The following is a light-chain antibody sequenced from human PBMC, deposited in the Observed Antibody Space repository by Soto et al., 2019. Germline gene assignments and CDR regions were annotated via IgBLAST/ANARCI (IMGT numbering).Light chain of an antibody. CDR1: QGISNY. V-gene: IGKV1-27*01. CDR3: QKYNSVPYT. CDR2: AAS. J-gene: IGKJ2*01. Sequence: DIQMTPSPSSLSASVGDRVTITCRASQGISNYLAWYQQTLGKVPKLLIYAASTLQSGVPSRFSGSGSGTDFTLTISSLQPEDVATYYCQKYNSVPYTFGQGTKLEIK.